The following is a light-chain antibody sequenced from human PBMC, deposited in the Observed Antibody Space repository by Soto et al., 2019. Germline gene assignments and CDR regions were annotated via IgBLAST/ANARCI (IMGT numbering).Light chain of an antibody. CDR1: SSDVGGYNY. CDR3: SSYTSSSTPNWV. V-gene: IGLV2-14*01. Sequence: QSALTQPASVSGSPGQSITISCTGTSSDVGGYNYVYWYQQHPGKAPKLMIYEVSNRPSGVSNRFSGSKSGNTASLTISGLQAEDEAAYYCSSYTSSSTPNWVFGGGTKLTVL. J-gene: IGLJ3*02. CDR2: EVS.